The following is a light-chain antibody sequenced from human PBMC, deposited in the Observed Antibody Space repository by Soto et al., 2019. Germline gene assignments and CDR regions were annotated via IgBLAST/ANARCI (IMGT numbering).Light chain of an antibody. Sequence: EIVLTQSPGTLSLSPGERATLSCRASQSVSSSYLAWYQHKPGQAPRLLIYGASSRATGVPARFSGSGSGTDFTLTISRLEPEDFAAYYCQQYGGSPPYTFGQGTKLEIK. CDR2: GAS. J-gene: IGKJ2*01. CDR1: QSVSSSY. CDR3: QQYGGSPPYT. V-gene: IGKV3-20*01.